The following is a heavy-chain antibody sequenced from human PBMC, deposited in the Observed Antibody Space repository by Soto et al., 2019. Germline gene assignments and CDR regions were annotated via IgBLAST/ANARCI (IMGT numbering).Heavy chain of an antibody. V-gene: IGHV1-2*04. D-gene: IGHD2-8*01. J-gene: IGHJ6*02. Sequence: ASVKVSCKASGYRFTDYHIHWVRQAPGQGLEWLGRINPKSGGTSTAQKFQGWVTMTTDTSISTASMELTRLTSDDTAIYYCARGDSTDCSNGVCSFFYNHDMDVWGQGTTVTVSS. CDR1: GYRFTDYH. CDR2: INPKSGGT. CDR3: ARGDSTDCSNGVCSFFYNHDMDV.